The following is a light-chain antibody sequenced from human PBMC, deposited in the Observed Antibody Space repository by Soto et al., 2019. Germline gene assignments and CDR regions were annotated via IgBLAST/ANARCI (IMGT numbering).Light chain of an antibody. CDR2: EVN. V-gene: IGLV2-8*01. CDR1: ITDVGDYNF. CDR3: CSYAGSYTHV. J-gene: IGLJ1*01. Sequence: QSVLTQPPSASGSPGQSVTISCTGTITDVGDYNFVSWYQQHPGKAPKLMIYEVNKRPSGVPDRFSGSKSGNTASLTVSGLQAEDEADYHCCSYAGSYTHVFGTGTKV.